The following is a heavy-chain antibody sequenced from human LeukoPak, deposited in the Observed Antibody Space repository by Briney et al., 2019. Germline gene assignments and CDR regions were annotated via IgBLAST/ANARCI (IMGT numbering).Heavy chain of an antibody. CDR1: GGSVSSGSYY. CDR2: IYYSGST. CDR3: AGSREVRGVRLFGEYDY. V-gene: IGHV4-61*01. J-gene: IGHJ4*02. D-gene: IGHD3-10*01. Sequence: PSETLSLTCTVSGGSVSSGSYYGSWIRQPPGKGLEWIGYIYYSGSTNYNPSLKSRVTISVDTSKNQFSLKLSSVTAADTAVYYCAGSREVRGVRLFGEYDYWGQGTLVTVSS.